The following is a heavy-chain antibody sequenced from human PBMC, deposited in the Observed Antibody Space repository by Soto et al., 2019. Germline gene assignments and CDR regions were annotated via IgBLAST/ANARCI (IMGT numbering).Heavy chain of an antibody. J-gene: IGHJ4*02. CDR2: INSASSVI. CDR3: VRGRVVTTPGPNFDY. V-gene: IGHV3-48*01. D-gene: IGHD3-3*01. Sequence: EVQLVESGGDLVQPGGSPRLSCAASGFALSDYSMNWVRQAPGKGLEWVSYINSASSVIYYADSVKGRFTISRDNAKNSLYLQMTSLRAEDTALYYCVRGRVVTTPGPNFDYWGQGTLVTVSS. CDR1: GFALSDYS.